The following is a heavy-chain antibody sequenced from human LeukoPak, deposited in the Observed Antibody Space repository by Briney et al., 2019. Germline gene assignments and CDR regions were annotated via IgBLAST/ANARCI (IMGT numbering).Heavy chain of an antibody. Sequence: PGGSLRLSCAVSGFTFSKYAVHWVRQAPGKGLEWVAVISDDGSNKYCADSVKGRFTISRDNSKNTLYLQMNSLRAEDTAVYYCAKDEGHSGSYGGHNWFDPWGQGTLVTVSS. D-gene: IGHD1-26*01. CDR1: GFTFSKYA. CDR2: ISDDGSNK. J-gene: IGHJ5*02. CDR3: AKDEGHSGSYGGHNWFDP. V-gene: IGHV3-30*18.